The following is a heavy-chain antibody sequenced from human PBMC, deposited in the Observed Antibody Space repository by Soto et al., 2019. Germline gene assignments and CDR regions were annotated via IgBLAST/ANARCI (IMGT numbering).Heavy chain of an antibody. J-gene: IGHJ6*02. V-gene: IGHV3-48*03. Sequence: PVGSLGLSCATSGFTFSSYEMNCVRQAPGKGLEWVSYISSSGSTIYYADSVKGRFTISRDNAKNSLYLQMDSLRAEDTAVYYCARDQEAGSFFPYYYGMDVWGQGTTVTVSS. CDR2: ISSSGSTI. CDR3: ARDQEAGSFFPYYYGMDV. CDR1: GFTFSSYE. D-gene: IGHD6-13*01.